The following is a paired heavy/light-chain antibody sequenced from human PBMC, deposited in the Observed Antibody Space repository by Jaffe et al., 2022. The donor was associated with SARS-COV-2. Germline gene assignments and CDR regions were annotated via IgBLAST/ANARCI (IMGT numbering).Light chain of an antibody. J-gene: IGLJ2*01. CDR1: SGSVSTDHY. CDR2: STN. V-gene: IGLV8-61*01. CDR3: MLYLGGGIVI. Sequence: QTVVTQEPPFSVSPGGTVTLTCGLSSGSVSTDHYPSWYHQTPGQAPRTLIYSTNIRSSGVSDRFSGFILGNKAALTITRAQAGDESTYYCMLYLGGGIVIFGGGTKLTVL.
Heavy chain of an antibody. CDR2: IRSKAARHAT. CDR1: GFTFSDSA. D-gene: IGHD2-15*01. CDR3: TSVASGGYYYIPDY. J-gene: IGHJ4*02. V-gene: IGHV3-73*01. Sequence: EVQLVESGGDLVQRGGSLKISCAASGFTFSDSAIHWVRQASGKGLEWVGRIRSKAARHATTYAASVRGRFTFSRDDSKNTAFLQMDSLETEDTAVYYCTSVASGGYYYIPDYWGRGTLVTVSS.